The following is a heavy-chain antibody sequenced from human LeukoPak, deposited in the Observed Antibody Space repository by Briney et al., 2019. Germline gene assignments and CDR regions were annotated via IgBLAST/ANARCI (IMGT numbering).Heavy chain of an antibody. CDR2: TYYRSKWYN. V-gene: IGHV6-1*01. CDR3: ARENSRGRFDY. J-gene: IGHJ4*02. Sequence: GRTYYRSKWYNNYAVSVKSRVTINPDSSKNQVSLQLNSVTPEDTAMYFCARENSRGRFDYWGQGTLVTVSS. D-gene: IGHD6-19*01.